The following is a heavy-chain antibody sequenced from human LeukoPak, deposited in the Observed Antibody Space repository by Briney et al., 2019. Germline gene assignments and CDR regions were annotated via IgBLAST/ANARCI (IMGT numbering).Heavy chain of an antibody. V-gene: IGHV4-34*01. Sequence: SETLSLTCAVNAGSFTVYYCSWIRQPPAPGLVWIGEIDHTGSISYNPSLRSRVTISVDTFKNQFSLNLRSVTAADRAIYYCARGGYGPGSHYRYWGQGTLVTVSS. CDR3: ARGGYGPGSHYRY. CDR1: AGSFTVYY. D-gene: IGHD3-10*01. CDR2: IDHTGSI. J-gene: IGHJ4*02.